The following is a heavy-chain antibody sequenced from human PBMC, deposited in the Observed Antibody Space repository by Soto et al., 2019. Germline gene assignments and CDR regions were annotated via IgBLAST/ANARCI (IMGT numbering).Heavy chain of an antibody. J-gene: IGHJ6*02. V-gene: IGHV1-69*13. CDR2: IIPIFGTA. CDR3: ARTSGIAAAATKYYSYYGMDV. CDR1: GGTFSSYA. Sequence: GASVKVSCKASGGTFSSYAISWVRQAPGQGLEWMGGIIPIFGTANYAQKFQGRVTITADESTSTAYMELSSLRSEDTAVYYCARTSGIAAAATKYYSYYGMDVWGQGTTVTVSS. D-gene: IGHD6-13*01.